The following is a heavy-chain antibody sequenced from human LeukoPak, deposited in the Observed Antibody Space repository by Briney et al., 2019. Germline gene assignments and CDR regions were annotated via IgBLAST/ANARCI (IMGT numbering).Heavy chain of an antibody. CDR3: ARRNAGTGWSFDL. CDR1: RFPFSNYW. J-gene: IGHJ4*02. Sequence: GGPLSLSCEGSRFPFSNYWVGWVRPAPGKGLEWVANIKDDGSQKNYIDSVKGRFTISRDNAKASVSLQMNSLNFEDSGVYFCARRNAGTGWSFDLWGQGTLFTVSS. CDR2: IKDDGSQK. D-gene: IGHD1-1*01. V-gene: IGHV3-7*01.